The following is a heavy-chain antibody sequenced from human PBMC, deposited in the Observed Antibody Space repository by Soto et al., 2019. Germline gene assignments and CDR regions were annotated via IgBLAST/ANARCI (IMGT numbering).Heavy chain of an antibody. CDR3: ARDQADSSGWYPGGYYYYGMDV. V-gene: IGHV1-18*01. CDR2: ISAYNGNT. Sequence: ASVKVSCKASGYTFSSYGISWVRQAPGQGLEWMGWISAYNGNTNYAQKLQGRVTMTTDTATSTAYMELRSLRSDDTAEYYCARDQADSSGWYPGGYYYYGMDVWGQGTTVTVSS. CDR1: GYTFSSYG. D-gene: IGHD6-19*01. J-gene: IGHJ6*02.